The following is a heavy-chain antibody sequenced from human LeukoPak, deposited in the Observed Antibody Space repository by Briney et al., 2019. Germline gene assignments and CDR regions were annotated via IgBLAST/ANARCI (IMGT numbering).Heavy chain of an antibody. CDR2: IYYSGST. CDR1: GGPISSYY. J-gene: IGHJ4*02. D-gene: IGHD3-10*01. CDR3: ARHGGLELSLNY. V-gene: IGHV4-59*08. Sequence: SETLSLTCTVSGGPISSYYWSWIRQPPGKGLEWIGYIYYSGSTNYNPSLKSRVTISVDTSKNQFSLKLSSVTAADTAVYYCARHGGLELSLNYWGQGTLVTVSS.